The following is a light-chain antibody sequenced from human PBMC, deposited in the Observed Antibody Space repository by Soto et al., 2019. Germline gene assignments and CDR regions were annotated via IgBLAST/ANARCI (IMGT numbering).Light chain of an antibody. Sequence: DIQMTQSPSSLSASLGDRVTITCRANQDISSYLIWYQHKLGQAPKLLIHAASTLASGVQSRFSGSESGTDFTLTISGLEHEDSATYYCQQSYKTPWTFGQGTKVEIK. V-gene: IGKV1-39*01. CDR1: QDISSY. CDR2: AAS. J-gene: IGKJ1*01. CDR3: QQSYKTPWT.